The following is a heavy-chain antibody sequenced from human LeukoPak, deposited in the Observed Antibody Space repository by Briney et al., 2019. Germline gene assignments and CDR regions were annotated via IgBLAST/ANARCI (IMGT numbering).Heavy chain of an antibody. CDR2: IYCSGST. V-gene: IGHV4-59*01. D-gene: IGHD1-14*01. CDR3: ARITHSDNHFDM. J-gene: IGHJ3*02. CDR1: GGFITYNC. Sequence: PSETLSLSCTVSGGFITYNCWSWIRLPPGKGVEGIGYIYCSGSTNYSPSLKRRLTISVDTSKNQFSLKLSSVTAADTAIYYCARITHSDNHFDMWGQGTTVTVSS.